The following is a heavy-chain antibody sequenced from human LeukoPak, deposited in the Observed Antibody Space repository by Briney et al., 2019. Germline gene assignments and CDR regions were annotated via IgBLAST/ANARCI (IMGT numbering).Heavy chain of an antibody. D-gene: IGHD3-16*01. CDR3: ARRGSGKDWFDP. J-gene: IGHJ5*02. Sequence: SETPSLTCIVSGGSISSSEYYWGWVRQPPGKGLEWIASINYSGRTYYNVSLKSRVTISVDTSKNQFSLQLSSVTAADTAVFYCARRGSGKDWFDPWGQGTLVTVPS. V-gene: IGHV4-39*01. CDR1: GGSISSSEYY. CDR2: INYSGRT.